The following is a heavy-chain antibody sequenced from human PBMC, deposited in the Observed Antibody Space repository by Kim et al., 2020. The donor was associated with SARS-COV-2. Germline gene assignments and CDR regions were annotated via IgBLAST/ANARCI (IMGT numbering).Heavy chain of an antibody. CDR3: ATGDTNSWFYFEY. CDR1: GYTFTTYP. CDR2: INTNTGNP. Sequence: ASVKVSCKASGYTFTTYPVHWVRQAPGQGLEWMGWINTNTGNPTHAQGFTGRFVFSLDTSVSTAYLQISGLKAEDTAVYYCATGDTNSWFYFEYWGQGTLVTVSS. V-gene: IGHV7-4-1*02. D-gene: IGHD2-21*01. J-gene: IGHJ4*02.